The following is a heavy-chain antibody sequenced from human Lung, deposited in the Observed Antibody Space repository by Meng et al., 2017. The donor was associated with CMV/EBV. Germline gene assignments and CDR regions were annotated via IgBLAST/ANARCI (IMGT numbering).Heavy chain of an antibody. CDR1: GFTFSNYG. J-gene: IGHJ6*02. CDR3: ARDSGGLYGSGSYYYYGLDV. V-gene: IGHV3-21*01. D-gene: IGHD3-10*01. CDR2: ISSSSSFK. Sequence: GGSXRLXCAASGFTFSNYGMNWFRQAPGKGLERLSSISSSSSFKDYADSVKGRFTISRDNAKNSLYLQMNNLRAEDTAVYYCARDSGGLYGSGSYYYYGLDVXGQGXTVTVSS.